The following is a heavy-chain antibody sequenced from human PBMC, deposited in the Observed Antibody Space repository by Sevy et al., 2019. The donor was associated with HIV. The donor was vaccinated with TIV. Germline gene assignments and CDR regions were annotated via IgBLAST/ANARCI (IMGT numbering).Heavy chain of an antibody. D-gene: IGHD3-3*01. Sequence: GGSLRLSCAASGFTFSSYSMNWVRQAPGKGLEWVSYISSSSSTIYYADSVKGRFTISRENANNSLYLQMNSLRAEDTALYYCARLGPYDFWSGYYRVFYYYYMDVWGKGTTVNVSS. V-gene: IGHV3-48*01. CDR2: ISSSSSTI. J-gene: IGHJ6*03. CDR3: ARLGPYDFWSGYYRVFYYYYMDV. CDR1: GFTFSSYS.